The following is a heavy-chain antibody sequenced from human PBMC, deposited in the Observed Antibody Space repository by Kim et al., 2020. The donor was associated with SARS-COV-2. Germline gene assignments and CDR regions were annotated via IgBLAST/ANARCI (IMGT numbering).Heavy chain of an antibody. CDR1: GFTFSDHY. V-gene: IGHV3-11*04. CDR2: ISSSGSSI. Sequence: GGSLRLSCAASGFTFSDHYMSWIRQAPGKGLEWISYISSSGSSIHYADSVKGRFTISRDNAKNSLYLQMNSLRAEDTAVYYCAGGMAAAADYWGQGALVTVSS. CDR3: AGGMAAAADY. D-gene: IGHD6-13*01. J-gene: IGHJ4*02.